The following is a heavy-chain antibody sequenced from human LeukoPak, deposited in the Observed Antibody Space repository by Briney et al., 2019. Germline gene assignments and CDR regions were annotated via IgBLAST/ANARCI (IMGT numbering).Heavy chain of an antibody. CDR1: GGSFSGYY. V-gene: IGHV4-34*01. J-gene: IGHJ6*02. Sequence: SETLSLTCTVYGGSFSGYYWTWIRQSPGKGLEWIGEINHSGTTNYNPSLKSRVTISVDTSKNQFSLNLSSVTAADTAVYYCARRGPSGSYYYYFAMDVWGQETTVTVSS. CDR2: INHSGTT. D-gene: IGHD6-25*01. CDR3: ARRGPSGSYYYYFAMDV.